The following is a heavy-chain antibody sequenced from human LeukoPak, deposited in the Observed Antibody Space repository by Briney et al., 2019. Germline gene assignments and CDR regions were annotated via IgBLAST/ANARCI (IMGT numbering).Heavy chain of an antibody. J-gene: IGHJ6*03. CDR1: GGSISSYY. CDR2: IYTSGST. D-gene: IGHD2-21*01. CDR3: ARIPDYYYYYMDV. Sequence: SETLSLTCTVSGGSISSYYWSWIRQPAGKGLGWIGRIYTSGSTNYNPSLKSRVTMSVDTSKNQFSLKLSSVTAADTAVYYCARIPDYYYYYMDVWGKGTTVTVSS. V-gene: IGHV4-4*07.